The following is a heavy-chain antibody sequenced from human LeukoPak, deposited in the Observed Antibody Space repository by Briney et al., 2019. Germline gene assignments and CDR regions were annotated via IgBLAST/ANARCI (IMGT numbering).Heavy chain of an antibody. V-gene: IGHV3-53*01. CDR2: IYSGGNT. CDR1: GFTVSSNY. J-gene: IGHJ4*02. CDR3: ARRAGEYSHPYDY. D-gene: IGHD2-15*01. Sequence: GGSLRLSCAASGFTVSSNYMSWVRQAPGKGLEWVSFIYSGGNTHYSDSVKGRFTISRDNSKNTLYLQMNSLRAEDTAIYYCARRAGEYSHPYDYWGQGTLVTVSS.